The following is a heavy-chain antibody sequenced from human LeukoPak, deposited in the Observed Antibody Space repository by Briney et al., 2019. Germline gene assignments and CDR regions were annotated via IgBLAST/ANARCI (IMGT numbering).Heavy chain of an antibody. V-gene: IGHV4-59*01. CDR2: IYYSGST. CDR3: ARAEIAVAGTSYYYYGMDV. D-gene: IGHD6-19*01. Sequence: PSETLSLTCTVSGGSISSYYWSWIRQPPGKGLEWIGYIYYSGSTNYNPSLKSRATISVDTSKNQFSLKLSSVTAADTAVYYCARAEIAVAGTSYYYYGMDVWGQGTTVTVSS. J-gene: IGHJ6*02. CDR1: GGSISSYY.